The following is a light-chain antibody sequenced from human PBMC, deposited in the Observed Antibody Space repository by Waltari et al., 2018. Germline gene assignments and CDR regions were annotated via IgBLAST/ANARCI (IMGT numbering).Light chain of an antibody. CDR3: QQSYSTPLT. J-gene: IGKJ4*01. CDR1: QSVSNY. V-gene: IGKV3-11*01. Sequence: EIVLTQSPATLSLSPGERATLSCRASQSVSNYIAWYQQKPGQPPRLLIYDASNRATGIPARFSGSGSETDFTLTISSLQPEDFATYYCQQSYSTPLTFGGGTKVEIK. CDR2: DAS.